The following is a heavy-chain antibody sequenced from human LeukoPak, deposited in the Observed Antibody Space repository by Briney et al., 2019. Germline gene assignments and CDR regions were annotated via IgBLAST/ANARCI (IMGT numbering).Heavy chain of an antibody. V-gene: IGHV4-34*01. Sequence: SETLSLTCAVYGGSFSGYYWSWIRQPPGKGLEWIGEINHSGSTNYNPSLKSRVTISVDTSKNQFSLKLSSVTAADTAVYYCARLDRRFRGYFDYWGQGTLVTVSS. CDR2: INHSGST. J-gene: IGHJ4*02. CDR3: ARLDRRFRGYFDY. D-gene: IGHD3-16*01. CDR1: GGSFSGYY.